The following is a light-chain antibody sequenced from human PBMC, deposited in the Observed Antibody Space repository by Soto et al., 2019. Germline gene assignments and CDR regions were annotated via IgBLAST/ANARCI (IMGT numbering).Light chain of an antibody. J-gene: IGLJ2*01. Sequence: QSVLTQPPSVSGAPGQRVTLSCTGSSSNIGAGYDVHWYQQLPGTAPKLLISGNSNRPSGVPDRFSGSKSGTSASLAITGLQAEDEADYYCQSYDSSLSVVFGGGTKLTV. CDR3: QSYDSSLSVV. CDR1: SSNIGAGYD. CDR2: GNS. V-gene: IGLV1-40*01.